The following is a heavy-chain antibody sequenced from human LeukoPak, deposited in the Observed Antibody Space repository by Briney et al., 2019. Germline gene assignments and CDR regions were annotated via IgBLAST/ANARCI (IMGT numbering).Heavy chain of an antibody. J-gene: IGHJ5*02. CDR1: GGSISSGSYY. V-gene: IGHV4-61*02. D-gene: IGHD3-3*01. CDR3: ARVQYDFWSGYPLGWFDP. CDR2: IYTSGST. Sequence: NPSETLSLTCTVSGGSISSGSYYWSWIRQPAGKGLEWIGRIYTSGSTNYNPSLKSRVTISVDTSKNQFSLKLSSVTAADTAVYYCARVQYDFWSGYPLGWFDPWGQGTLVNVSS.